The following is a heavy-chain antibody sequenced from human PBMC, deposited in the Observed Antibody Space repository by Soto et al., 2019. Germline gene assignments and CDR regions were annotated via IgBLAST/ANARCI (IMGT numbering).Heavy chain of an antibody. CDR2: FDPEDGET. CDR1: GYTLTELS. J-gene: IGHJ5*02. V-gene: IGHV1-24*01. D-gene: IGHD6-19*01. Sequence: ASVKVSCKVSGYTLTELSMHWVRQAPGKGPEWMGGFDPEDGETIYAQKFQGRVTMTEDTSTDTAYMELSSLRSEDTAVYYCATAGIAVAGIGNWFDPWGQGTLVTVSS. CDR3: ATAGIAVAGIGNWFDP.